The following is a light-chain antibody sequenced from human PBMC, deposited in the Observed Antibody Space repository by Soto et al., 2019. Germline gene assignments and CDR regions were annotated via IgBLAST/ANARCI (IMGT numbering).Light chain of an antibody. CDR2: DTS. J-gene: IGKJ4*01. CDR1: QSITNNY. V-gene: IGKV3D-20*01. CDR3: HHFGSLIT. Sequence: DIVLTQSPATLSLSPGERATLSCGASQSITNNYLAWYKQKPGLAPRLLIYDTSKRATGIPARFSGSGSGTDFTLTISRLEPEDFAAYYCHHFGSLITFGGGTKVEIK.